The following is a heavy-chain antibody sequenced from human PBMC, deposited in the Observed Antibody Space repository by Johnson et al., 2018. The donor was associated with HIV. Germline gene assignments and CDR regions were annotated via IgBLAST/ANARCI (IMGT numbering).Heavy chain of an antibody. D-gene: IGHD6-19*01. CDR3: ARSGWYLSYAFDI. Sequence: VQLVESGGGLVKTGGSLRLSCAASGFTFSSYDMHWVRQATGKGLEWVSVIYSGGATYYADSVQCRFTFSRDSSKNTLYLQMNSLRAEDTAVYYCARSGWYLSYAFDIWGQGTMVTVSS. J-gene: IGHJ3*02. CDR2: IYSGGAT. CDR1: GFTFSSYD. V-gene: IGHV3-66*01.